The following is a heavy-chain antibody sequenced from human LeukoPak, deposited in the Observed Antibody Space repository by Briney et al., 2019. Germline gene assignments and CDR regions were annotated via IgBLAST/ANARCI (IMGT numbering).Heavy chain of an antibody. J-gene: IGHJ4*02. CDR2: IHSTGST. V-gene: IGHV4-59*11. CDR3: AREGLKGWYGGLFDY. D-gene: IGHD6-19*01. CDR1: GGSINSHF. Sequence: KPSETLSLTCTVSGGSINSHFWSWIRQPPGKGLEWIGYIHSTGSTNYNPSLKSRVTISVDTSKNQFSLKLSSVTAADTAVYYCAREGLKGWYGGLFDYWGQGTLVTVSS.